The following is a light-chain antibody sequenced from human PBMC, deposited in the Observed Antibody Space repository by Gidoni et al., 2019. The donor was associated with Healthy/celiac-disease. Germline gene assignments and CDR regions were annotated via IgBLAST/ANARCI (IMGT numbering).Light chain of an antibody. CDR3: QQSYSTPWT. CDR2: AAS. Sequence: DIPMTQSPSSLSASVGDRVTITCRASQSISSYLNWYQQKPGKAPKLLIYAASSLQSGVPSRFSGSGSGTEFTITISSLQPEDFATYYCQQSYSTPWTFGQGTKVEIK. J-gene: IGKJ1*01. CDR1: QSISSY. V-gene: IGKV1-39*01.